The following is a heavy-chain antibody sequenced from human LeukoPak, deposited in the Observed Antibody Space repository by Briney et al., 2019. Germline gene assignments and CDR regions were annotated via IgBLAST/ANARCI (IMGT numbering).Heavy chain of an antibody. CDR1: GYTFTSYD. J-gene: IGHJ4*02. CDR2: MNPNSGNT. Sequence: ASVKVSCKASGYTFTSYDINWVRQATGQGLEWMGWMNPNSGNTGYAQKFQGRVTMTRNTSISTAYMELSSLRSEDTAVYYCARGGRKVTPRRHLYYFDYWGQGTLVTVSS. V-gene: IGHV1-8*01. CDR3: ARGGRKVTPRRHLYYFDY. D-gene: IGHD2-21*02.